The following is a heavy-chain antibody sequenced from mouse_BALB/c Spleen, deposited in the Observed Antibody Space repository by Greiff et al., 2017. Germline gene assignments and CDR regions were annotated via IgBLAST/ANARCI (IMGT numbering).Heavy chain of an antibody. V-gene: IGHV1-66*01. Sequence: QVQLQQSGPELVKPGASVKISCKASGYSFTSYYIHWVKQRPGQGLEWIGWIFPGSGNTKYNEKFKGKATLTADTSSSTAYMQLSSLTSEDSAVYFCAREATATMDYWGQGTSVTVSS. CDR2: IFPGSGNT. J-gene: IGHJ4*01. CDR3: AREATATMDY. D-gene: IGHD1-2*01. CDR1: GYSFTSYY.